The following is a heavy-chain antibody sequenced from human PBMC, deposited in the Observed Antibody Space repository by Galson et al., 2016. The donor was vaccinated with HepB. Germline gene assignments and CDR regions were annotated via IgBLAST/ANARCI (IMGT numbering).Heavy chain of an antibody. V-gene: IGHV3-48*03. CDR1: GFTFSRYE. CDR3: TTSSTRGYTYGPSAY. D-gene: IGHD5-18*01. J-gene: IGHJ4*02. CDR2: ITSHSDRI. Sequence: SLRLSCAASGFTFSRYEMTWVRQAPGKGLEWPSYITSHSDRIYYADSAKGRFTISRDNGKNSLFLQMNSLKTEDTAVYYCTTSSTRGYTYGPSAYWGRGTLVAVSS.